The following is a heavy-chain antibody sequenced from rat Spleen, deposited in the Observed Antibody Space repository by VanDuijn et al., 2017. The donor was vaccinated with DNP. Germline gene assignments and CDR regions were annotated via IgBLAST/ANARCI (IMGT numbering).Heavy chain of an antibody. D-gene: IGHD1-2*01. V-gene: IGHV5S13*01. Sequence: EVQLVESGGGLVQPGRSLKLSCAASGFIFNDYGMAWVRQTPKKGLEWVATISTGGGTLYYRDPVKGRFTISRDDAKSTLYLQMDSLRSEDTATYYCATDQGTITAPFDYWGQGVMVTVSS. CDR1: GFIFNDYG. J-gene: IGHJ2*01. CDR2: ISTGGGTL. CDR3: ATDQGTITAPFDY.